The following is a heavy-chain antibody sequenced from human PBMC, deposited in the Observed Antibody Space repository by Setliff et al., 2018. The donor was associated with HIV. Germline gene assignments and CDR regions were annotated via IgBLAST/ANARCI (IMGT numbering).Heavy chain of an antibody. CDR2: IYTSGST. V-gene: IGHV4-61*02. CDR1: GGSISSGSYY. Sequence: KTSETLSLTCTVSGGSISSGSYYWSWIRQPAGKGLEWIGRIYTSGSTNYNPSLKSRVTISVDTSKNQFSLKLSSVTAADTAVYYCARDRRITMVRGVMNYYYMDVWGKGTTVTVSS. D-gene: IGHD3-10*01. J-gene: IGHJ6*03. CDR3: ARDRRITMVRGVMNYYYMDV.